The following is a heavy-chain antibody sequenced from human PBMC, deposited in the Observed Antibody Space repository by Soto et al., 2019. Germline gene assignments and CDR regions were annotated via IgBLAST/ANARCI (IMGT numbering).Heavy chain of an antibody. D-gene: IGHD6-19*01. Sequence: GESLKISCAASGFTVSSNYMSWVRQAPGKGLEWVSVIYSGGSTYYADSVKGRFTISRDNSKNTLYLQMNSLRAEDTAVYYCSKGADSSGGYYYYYGMDVWGQGTTVTVSS. J-gene: IGHJ6*02. CDR3: SKGADSSGGYYYYYGMDV. CDR2: IYSGGST. V-gene: IGHV3-66*01. CDR1: GFTVSSNY.